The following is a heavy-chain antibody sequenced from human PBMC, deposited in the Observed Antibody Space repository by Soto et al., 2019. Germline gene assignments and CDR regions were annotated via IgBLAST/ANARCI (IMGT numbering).Heavy chain of an antibody. CDR3: ARAGQQLGNWFDP. Sequence: QVQLQESGPGLVKPSETLSLTCTVSGGSISSYYWSWIRQPAGKGLEWIGRIYTSGSTNYNPSLQSRFSMSVDTSKDQFSLNLSYVTAADTAVYYCARAGQQLGNWFDPWGQGTLVTVSS. V-gene: IGHV4-4*07. CDR1: GGSISSYY. J-gene: IGHJ5*02. CDR2: IYTSGST. D-gene: IGHD6-13*01.